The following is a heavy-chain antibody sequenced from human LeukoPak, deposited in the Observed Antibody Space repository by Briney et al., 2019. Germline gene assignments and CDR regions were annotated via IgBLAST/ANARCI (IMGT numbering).Heavy chain of an antibody. CDR1: GFTFSSYG. V-gene: IGHV3-33*06. CDR3: AKDRLRYCSGGSCYYMDV. CDR2: IWYDGSNK. Sequence: GGSLRLSCAASGFTFSSYGRHWVRQPPGKGLEWVAGIWYDGSNKYYADSLKGRVSISRDNSKNTLYLQMNSLRAEDTAVYYCAKDRLRYCSGGSCYYMDVWGKGTTVTISS. D-gene: IGHD2-15*01. J-gene: IGHJ6*03.